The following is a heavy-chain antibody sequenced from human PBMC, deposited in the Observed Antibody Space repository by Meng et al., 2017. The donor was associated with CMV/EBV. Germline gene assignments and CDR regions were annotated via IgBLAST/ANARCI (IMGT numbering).Heavy chain of an antibody. CDR3: ARDLSIAARPL. Sequence: GESLKISCAASGFTVSSNYMSWVRQAPGKGLEWVSVIYGGGSTYYADSVKGRFTISRDNSKNTLYLQMNSLRAEDTAVYYCARDLSIAARPLWGQGTLVTVSS. J-gene: IGHJ4*02. V-gene: IGHV3-66*02. D-gene: IGHD6-6*01. CDR2: IYGGGST. CDR1: GFTVSSNY.